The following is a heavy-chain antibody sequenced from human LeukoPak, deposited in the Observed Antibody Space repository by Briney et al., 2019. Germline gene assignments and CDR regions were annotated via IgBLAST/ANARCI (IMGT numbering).Heavy chain of an antibody. V-gene: IGHV4-59*01. Sequence: SETLSLTCTVSGVSISSYYWSWIRQPPGKGLEWSGYIYYSGSTNYNPSLKSRVTISGDTSKNQFSLKLSSVTAADTAVYHCARSGGTYTYYYYMDVWGKGTTVTVSS. CDR1: GVSISSYY. D-gene: IGHD2-2*02. CDR3: ARSGGTYTYYYYMDV. CDR2: IYYSGST. J-gene: IGHJ6*03.